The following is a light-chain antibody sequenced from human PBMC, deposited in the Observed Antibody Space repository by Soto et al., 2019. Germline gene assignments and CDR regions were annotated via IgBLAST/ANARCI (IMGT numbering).Light chain of an antibody. CDR2: DVS. Sequence: EIVMTQSPGTLSVSPGERATLSCRAGQGVTTNFAWYHQKSGQSPRLLIYDVSIRATGVPARFSGTGSETDFTLTISGLQSEDSAVYFCQQYNNWPFSFGQGTRLEI. J-gene: IGKJ5*01. V-gene: IGKV3-15*01. CDR3: QQYNNWPFS. CDR1: QGVTTN.